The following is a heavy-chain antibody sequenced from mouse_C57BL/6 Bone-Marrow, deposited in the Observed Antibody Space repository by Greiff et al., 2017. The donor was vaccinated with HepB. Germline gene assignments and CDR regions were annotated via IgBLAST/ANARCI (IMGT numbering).Heavy chain of an antibody. Sequence: VQLQQSGAELVRPGASVKLSCTASGYTFTDYYINWVKQRPGQGLEWIARIYPGGGNTYYNEKFKGKATLTAEKSSSPAYMQLSSLTSEDSAVYVCAGDSSYLDWYFEVGGTGTTVTVTS. J-gene: IGHJ1*03. CDR3: AGDSSYLDWYFEV. V-gene: IGHV1-76*01. CDR2: IYPGGGNT. CDR1: GYTFTDYY. D-gene: IGHD1-1*01.